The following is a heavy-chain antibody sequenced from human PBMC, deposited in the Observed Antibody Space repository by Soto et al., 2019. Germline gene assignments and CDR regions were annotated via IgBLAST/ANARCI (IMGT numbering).Heavy chain of an antibody. Sequence: PSETLSLTCTVSGYSINSDDYWGWIRQPPGKGLEWIASIYHSVSTFYNPSLRSRVTISIDTSKNQFSLRLTAVTAADTAIYFCARRLTKTVSALGYWGQGTLVTVSS. CDR2: IYHSVST. D-gene: IGHD2-8*01. CDR3: ARRLTKTVSALGY. J-gene: IGHJ4*02. V-gene: IGHV4-38-2*02. CDR1: GYSINSDDY.